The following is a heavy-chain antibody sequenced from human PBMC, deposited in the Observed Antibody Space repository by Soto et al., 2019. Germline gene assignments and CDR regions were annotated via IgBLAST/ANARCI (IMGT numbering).Heavy chain of an antibody. CDR1: GGSFSGYY. CDR3: ARARGNCSSTICYYYYCMDV. V-gene: IGHV4-34*01. CDR2: IYHSGST. Sequence: SETLSLTCAVCGGSFSGYYWIWIRQPRGKGLEWIGEIYHSGSTNYNPSLKSRVTISVDTSKNQFSLKLSSVTAADTAVYYCARARGNCSSTICYYYYCMDVWGQGTTVTVSS. D-gene: IGHD2-2*01. J-gene: IGHJ6*02.